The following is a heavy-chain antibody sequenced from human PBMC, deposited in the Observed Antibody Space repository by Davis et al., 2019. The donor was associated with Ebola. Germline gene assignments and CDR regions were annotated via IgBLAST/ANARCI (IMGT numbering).Heavy chain of an antibody. CDR2: IYYSGST. Sequence: MPSETLSLTCTVSGGSISSSSYYWGWIRQPPGKGLEWIGSIYYSGSTYYNPSLKSRVTISVDTSKNQFSLKLSSVTAADTAVYYCARPRNLYSSSWYGPFDYWGQGTLVTVSS. V-gene: IGHV4-39*01. J-gene: IGHJ4*02. CDR1: GGSISSSSYY. D-gene: IGHD6-13*01. CDR3: ARPRNLYSSSWYGPFDY.